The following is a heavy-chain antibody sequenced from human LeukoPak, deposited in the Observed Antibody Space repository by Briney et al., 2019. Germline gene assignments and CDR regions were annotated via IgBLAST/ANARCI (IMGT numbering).Heavy chain of an antibody. J-gene: IGHJ4*02. CDR3: ARDRGFN. V-gene: IGHV3-66*01. CDR2: LYSGGGT. Sequence: TGGSLRLSCAASGFTVSSNHMSWVRQAPGKGLEWVSVLYSGGGTYYADSVKGRFTISRDNSKNTLYLQMNSLSVEDTAVYYCARDRGFNWGQGTLVTVSS. CDR1: GFTVSSNH. D-gene: IGHD3-10*01.